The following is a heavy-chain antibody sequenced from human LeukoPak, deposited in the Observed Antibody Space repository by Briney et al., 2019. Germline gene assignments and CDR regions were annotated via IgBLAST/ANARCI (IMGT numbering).Heavy chain of an antibody. CDR3: ARVSAYCTSTSCHDY. CDR2: ISAYNGNA. Sequence: ASVKVSCKASGGTFSSYAISWVRQASGQGLEWMGLISAYNGNANYAQKVQGRVTMTADTSTSTAYMELRSLRSDDTAVFYCARVSAYCTSTSCHDYWGRGTLVTVSS. D-gene: IGHD2-2*01. J-gene: IGHJ4*02. V-gene: IGHV1-18*01. CDR1: GGTFSSYA.